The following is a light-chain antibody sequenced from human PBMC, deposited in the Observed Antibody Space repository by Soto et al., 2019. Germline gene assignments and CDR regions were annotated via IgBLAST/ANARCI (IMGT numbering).Light chain of an antibody. CDR1: QSISTF. CDR3: QQYNSYYVT. CDR2: AAS. J-gene: IGKJ2*01. V-gene: IGKV1-39*01. Sequence: DIQMTQSPSPLSASVGDRVTITCRASQSISTFLNWYQQKPGNAPKLLVYAASILQSGVPSRFSGSGTGTEFTLTISSLQPDDVATYYCQQYNSYYVTFGQGTKVDI.